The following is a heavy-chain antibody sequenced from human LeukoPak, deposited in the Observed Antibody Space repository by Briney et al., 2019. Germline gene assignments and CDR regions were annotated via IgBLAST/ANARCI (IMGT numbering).Heavy chain of an antibody. CDR2: ISSDGSNK. Sequence: GGSLRLSCAASGFTFSNYPMHWVRQAPGKGLEWVAVISSDGSNKYYADSVKGRFTISRDNAKNSLYLQMNSLRADDTAVYYCARFAAGGSYYYYMDVWGKGTTVTVSS. D-gene: IGHD6-25*01. CDR1: GFTFSNYP. J-gene: IGHJ6*03. V-gene: IGHV3-30-3*01. CDR3: ARFAAGGSYYYYMDV.